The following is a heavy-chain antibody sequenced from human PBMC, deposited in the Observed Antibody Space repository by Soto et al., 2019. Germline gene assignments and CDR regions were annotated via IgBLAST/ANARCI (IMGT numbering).Heavy chain of an antibody. CDR2: IWYDGSNK. J-gene: IGHJ4*02. CDR3: ASSIAAADFYY. Sequence: PGGSLRLSCAASGFTFSSYGMHWVRQAPGKGLEWVAVIWYDGSNKYYADSVKGRFTISRDNSKTTLYLQMNSLRAEDTAVYYCASSIAAADFYYWGQGTLVTAPQ. D-gene: IGHD6-13*01. CDR1: GFTFSSYG. V-gene: IGHV3-33*01.